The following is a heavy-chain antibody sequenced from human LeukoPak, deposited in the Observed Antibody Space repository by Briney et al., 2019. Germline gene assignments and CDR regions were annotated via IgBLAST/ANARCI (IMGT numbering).Heavy chain of an antibody. CDR2: ISSTGNPR. D-gene: IGHD3-10*02. CDR3: AELGITMIGGV. Sequence: GGSLRLSCAASGFTFSNHGMNWARQAPGKGLEWVSYISSTGNPRHYAESVKGRFTISRDNAKNSLYLQMNSLRAEDTAVYYCAELGITMIGGVWGKGTTVTISS. J-gene: IGHJ6*04. CDR1: GFTFSNHG. V-gene: IGHV3-48*04.